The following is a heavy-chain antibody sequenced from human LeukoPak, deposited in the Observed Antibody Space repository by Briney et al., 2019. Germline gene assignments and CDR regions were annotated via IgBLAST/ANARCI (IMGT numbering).Heavy chain of an antibody. CDR3: VGGGDANSRFDY. CDR1: GGTLSSYA. Sequence: RASVKVSCKASGGTLSSYAISWVRQAPGQGLEWMGRIIPILREANYAQKFHGRVTITADKSTSTAYMELSSLRSEDTAVYYCVGGGDANSRFDYWGQGTLVTVSS. CDR2: IIPILREA. D-gene: IGHD2-21*02. J-gene: IGHJ4*02. V-gene: IGHV1-69*04.